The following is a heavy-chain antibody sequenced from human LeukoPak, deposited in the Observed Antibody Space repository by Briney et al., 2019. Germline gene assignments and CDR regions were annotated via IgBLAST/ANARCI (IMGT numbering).Heavy chain of an antibody. CDR2: IYRSERT. J-gene: IGHJ6*04. D-gene: IGHD2-21*01. Sequence: SGPVSLPCALCGGFICIRNWLNPVRQTPGTGLEWIDEIYRSERTHYNPSLRSRDTISVDKSKTQFSLKLSSVTAADTAVYYCARVVREEYYDYGMDVWGKGATFTVSS. CDR3: ARVVREEYYDYGMDV. CDR1: GGFICIRNW. V-gene: IGHV4-4*02.